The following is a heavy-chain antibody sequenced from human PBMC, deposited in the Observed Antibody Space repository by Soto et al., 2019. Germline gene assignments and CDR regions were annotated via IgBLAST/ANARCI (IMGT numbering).Heavy chain of an antibody. D-gene: IGHD1-1*01. V-gene: IGHV1-18*01. CDR3: ARGRYGDY. J-gene: IGHJ4*02. CDR2: ISAHNGNT. CDR1: GYAFTTYG. Sequence: QVHLVQSGAEVKKPGASVKVSCQGSGYAFTTYGITWVRQAPGQGLEWMGWISAHNGNTNYAQKLQGRVTVTRDTSTSTAYMEVRSLSYDDTAVYYCARGRYGDYWGQGALVTVSS.